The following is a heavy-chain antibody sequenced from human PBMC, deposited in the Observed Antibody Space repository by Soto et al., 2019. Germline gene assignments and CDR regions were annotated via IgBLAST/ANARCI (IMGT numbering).Heavy chain of an antibody. J-gene: IGHJ3*01. CDR2: IYWDDDK. CDR3: ARSGYELLYGRKVFDV. V-gene: IGHV2-5*02. Sequence: QITLKESGPTLVKPTQPLTLTCSLSGFSLTTSGVSVGWIRQPPGKALEWLALIYWDDDKRYSPTLRSRLTNTKDTSKNQVVLTKTNMDPVDTATYYCARSGYELLYGRKVFDVWGQGTMVTVSS. CDR1: GFSLTTSGVS. D-gene: IGHD2-2*02.